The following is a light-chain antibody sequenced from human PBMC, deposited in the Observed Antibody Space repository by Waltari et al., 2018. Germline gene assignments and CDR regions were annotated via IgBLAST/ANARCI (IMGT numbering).Light chain of an antibody. CDR3: QHYLRLPVT. V-gene: IGKV3-20*01. Sequence: EIVLTQSPGTLSFSPGESATLSGRTSQSVTRALAWYQQKPGQAPRLLIYGASNRATGIPDRFSGSGSGTDFSLTISSLEPEDFAVYYCQHYLRLPVTFGQGTKVEVK. CDR1: QSVTRA. CDR2: GAS. J-gene: IGKJ1*01.